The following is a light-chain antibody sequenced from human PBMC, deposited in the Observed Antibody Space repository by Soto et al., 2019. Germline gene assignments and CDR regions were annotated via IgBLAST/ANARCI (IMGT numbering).Light chain of an antibody. CDR3: QQSDSFPYT. CDR1: RDISSW. CDR2: AAS. J-gene: IGKJ2*01. V-gene: IGKV1D-12*01. Sequence: DIQMTQSPSSLSASVGDRVTITCRASRDISSWLAWFQQKPGQAPKLLIYAASSLQSVVPSRFSGSGSGTDFTLTIASLQPEDFATYHCQQSDSFPYTFGQGTKLEIK.